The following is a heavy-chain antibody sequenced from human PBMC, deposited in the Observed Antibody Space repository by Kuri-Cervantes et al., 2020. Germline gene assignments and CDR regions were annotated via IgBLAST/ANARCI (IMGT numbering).Heavy chain of an antibody. CDR1: GGTFSSYA. D-gene: IGHD3-9*01. Sequence: SVKVSCKASGGTFSSYAISWVRQAPGQGLEWMGGIIPIFGTANYAQKFQGRVTITADESTSTAYMELSSLRSEDTAVYYCARDRTENYDILTGYYPRWFDPWGQGTRGTVSS. V-gene: IGHV1-69*13. J-gene: IGHJ5*02. CDR2: IIPIFGTA. CDR3: ARDRTENYDILTGYYPRWFDP.